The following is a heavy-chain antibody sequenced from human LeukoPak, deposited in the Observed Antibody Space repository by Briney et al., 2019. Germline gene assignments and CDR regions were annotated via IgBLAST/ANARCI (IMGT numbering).Heavy chain of an antibody. Sequence: PSETLSLTCTVSGASIRSYYWSWIRQPPGRGLEWIGYMYNSGSTYYNPSLTSRVTISGDTSKNQFSLKLTSVTAADTAVYYCARLGGPAAVDYWGQGTLVTVSS. CDR2: MYNSGST. CDR3: ARLGGPAAVDY. J-gene: IGHJ4*02. D-gene: IGHD2-2*01. CDR1: GASIRSYY. V-gene: IGHV4-59*01.